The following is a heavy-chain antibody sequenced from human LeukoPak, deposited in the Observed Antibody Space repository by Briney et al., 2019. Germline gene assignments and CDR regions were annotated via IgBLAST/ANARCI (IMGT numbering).Heavy chain of an antibody. Sequence: ASVKVSSKASVVTFSSYAISWVRQAPGQGLEWMGGIIPIFGTANYAQNFQARVTITEDESTSTAYMELSSLRSEDTAVYYCARDRYSSGWQTLYYMDVWGKGTTVTVSS. CDR1: VVTFSSYA. CDR3: ARDRYSSGWQTLYYMDV. CDR2: IIPIFGTA. J-gene: IGHJ6*03. D-gene: IGHD6-19*01. V-gene: IGHV1-69*01.